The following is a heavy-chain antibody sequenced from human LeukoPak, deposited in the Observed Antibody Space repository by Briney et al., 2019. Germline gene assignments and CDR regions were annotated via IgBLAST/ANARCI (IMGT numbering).Heavy chain of an antibody. CDR3: ARDREYYYSSGYYGTTFDY. V-gene: IGHV1-69*13. CDR2: IIPIFGTA. D-gene: IGHD3-22*01. J-gene: IGHJ4*02. CDR1: GGTFSSYA. Sequence: ASVKVSCKASGGTFSSYAISWVRQAPGQGLEWMGGIIPIFGTANYAQKFQGRVTITADESTSTAYMELSSLRSEDTAVYYCARDREYYYSSGYYGTTFDYWGQGTLVTVSS.